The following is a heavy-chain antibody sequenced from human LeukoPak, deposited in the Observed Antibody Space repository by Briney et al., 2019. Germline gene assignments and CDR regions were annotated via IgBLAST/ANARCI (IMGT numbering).Heavy chain of an antibody. D-gene: IGHD3-3*01. CDR2: INHSGST. CDR1: GGSFSGYY. J-gene: IGHJ4*02. V-gene: IGHV4-34*01. Sequence: SETLSLTCAVYGGSFSGYYWSWIRQPPRKGLEWIGEINHSGSTNYNPSLKSRVTISVDTSKNQFSLKLSSVTAADTAVYYCASYDFWSGWYYWGQGTLVTVSS. CDR3: ASYDFWSGWYY.